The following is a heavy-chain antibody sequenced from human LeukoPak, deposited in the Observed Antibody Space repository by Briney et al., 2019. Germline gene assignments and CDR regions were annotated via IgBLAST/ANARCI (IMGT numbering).Heavy chain of an antibody. D-gene: IGHD2-8*01. Sequence: GGSLRLFCVASGFTFSRFVMNWVRQSPGKGLEGVSYIGSNSATTHFADAVKGRFTISRDNAKNSLYLQMTSLRVEDTAVYYCTRDFRDGVGFWGQGTLVTVSS. CDR3: TRDFRDGVGF. V-gene: IGHV3-48*04. J-gene: IGHJ4*02. CDR2: IGSNSATT. CDR1: GFTFSRFV.